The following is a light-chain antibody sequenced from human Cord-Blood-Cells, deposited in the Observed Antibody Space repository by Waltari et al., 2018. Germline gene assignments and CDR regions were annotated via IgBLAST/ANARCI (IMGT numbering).Light chain of an antibody. CDR2: CNS. V-gene: IGLV1-40*01. CDR3: QSYDSSLSGYV. CDR1: RPNIGAGSV. Sequence: SVLTQPPSVSGAPGQRVTISCTGSRPNIGAGSVVHRYHPPPGTAPTLLIYCNSNRRSGVPDRFSGSKSGTSASLAITGLQAEDEADYYCQSYDSSLSGYVFGTGTKVTVL. J-gene: IGLJ1*01.